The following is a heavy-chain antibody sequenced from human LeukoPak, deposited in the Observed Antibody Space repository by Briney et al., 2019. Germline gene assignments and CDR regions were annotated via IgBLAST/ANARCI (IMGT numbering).Heavy chain of an antibody. V-gene: IGHV1-46*01. J-gene: IGHJ4*02. D-gene: IGHD6-19*01. CDR1: GYTFTSYY. CDR2: INPSGGST. CDR3: ARDWAVAGPQTLFDY. Sequence: ASVKVSCKASGYTFTSYYMHWVRQAPGQGLEWMGIINPSGGSTSYAQKFQGRVTMTRDTSTSTVYMELSSLRSEDTAVYYCARDWAVAGPQTLFDYWGQGTLVTVSS.